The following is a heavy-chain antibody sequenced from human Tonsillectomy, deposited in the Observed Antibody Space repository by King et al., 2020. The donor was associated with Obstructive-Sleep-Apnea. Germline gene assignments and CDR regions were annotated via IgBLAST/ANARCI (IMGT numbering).Heavy chain of an antibody. Sequence: VPLQELGPGLVKSSQTLSLTCTVSGGSISSGDYYWRWIRQHPGKGLEWIGYIYHSGSTYYNPSLKSRVTISVDTSKNQFSLKLTSVTVADTAVYYCAREGSRFGGGSGRGYFDYWGQGTLVTVSS. CDR2: IYHSGST. CDR1: GGSISSGDYY. CDR3: AREGSRFGGGSGRGYFDY. D-gene: IGHD3-10*01. V-gene: IGHV4-31*03. J-gene: IGHJ4*02.